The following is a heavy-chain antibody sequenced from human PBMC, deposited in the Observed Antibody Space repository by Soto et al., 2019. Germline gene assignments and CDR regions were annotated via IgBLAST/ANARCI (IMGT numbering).Heavy chain of an antibody. CDR2: ISSSSSTI. D-gene: IGHD3-16*02. Sequence: EVPLVESGGGLVQPGGSLRLSCAASGFTFSSYSMNWVRQAPGKGLEWVSYISSSSSTIYYADSVKGRFTISRDNAKTSLYLQMNSLRDEDTAVYYCARDHDYVWGSYRFPPAVYWGQGTLVTVSS. J-gene: IGHJ4*02. CDR1: GFTFSSYS. V-gene: IGHV3-48*02. CDR3: ARDHDYVWGSYRFPPAVY.